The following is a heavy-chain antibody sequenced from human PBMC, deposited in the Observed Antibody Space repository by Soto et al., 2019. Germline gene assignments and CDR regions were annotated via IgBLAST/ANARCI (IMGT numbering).Heavy chain of an antibody. CDR1: GGSISSYY. J-gene: IGHJ4*01. V-gene: IGHV4-59*12. CDR2: IYYSGST. Sequence: PSETLSLTCTVSGGSISSYYWSWIRQPPGRGLEWIGYIYYSGSTNYNTSLKSRVTISVDTSRNQFSLIVNSVTAADTAVYYCARGVLHWGQGTLVTVPQ. CDR3: ARGVLH.